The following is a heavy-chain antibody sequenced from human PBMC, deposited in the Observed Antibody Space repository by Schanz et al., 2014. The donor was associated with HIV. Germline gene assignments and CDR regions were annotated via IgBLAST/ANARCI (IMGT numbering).Heavy chain of an antibody. V-gene: IGHV1-69*01. Sequence: QVQLVQSGAAVKKTGSPVTVSCKAFGGTLSNYAISWVRQAPGQGLEWLGLIMPKFGTENYAQKYQGRVTLTADATTAYMDLSSLKFEDTAVYYCVRVANYDGDDYYQRSHFDLWGQGTLVTVSS. J-gene: IGHJ4*02. CDR2: IMPKFGTE. D-gene: IGHD3-22*01. CDR1: GGTLSNYA. CDR3: VRVANYDGDDYYQRSHFDL.